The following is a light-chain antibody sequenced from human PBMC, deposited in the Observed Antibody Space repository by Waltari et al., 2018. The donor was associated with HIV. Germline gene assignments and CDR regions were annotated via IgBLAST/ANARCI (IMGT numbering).Light chain of an antibody. CDR1: QSVSSN. CDR2: DAS. J-gene: IGKJ5*01. Sequence: EKVMTQSPATLSVSPGERATLSCRASQSVSSNLAWYQQKPGQAPRLLIYDASTRATGIPGRFSGSGSGTEFTLTISSLQSEDFAVYYCQRYNSWPITFGQGTRLEIK. V-gene: IGKV3-15*01. CDR3: QRYNSWPIT.